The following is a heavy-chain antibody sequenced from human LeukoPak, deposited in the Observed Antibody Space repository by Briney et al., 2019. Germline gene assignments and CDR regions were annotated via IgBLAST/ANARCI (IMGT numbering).Heavy chain of an antibody. V-gene: IGHV3-64*01. J-gene: IGHJ5*02. CDR2: ISSNGGST. CDR3: ARDKSPRGRGANWFDP. CDR1: GFTFSSYA. Sequence: GGSLRLSCAASGFTFSSYAMHWVRQAPGKGLEYVSAISSNGGSTYYANSVKGRFTISRDNSKNTLYLQMGSLRAEDMAVYYCARDKSPRGRGANWFDPWGQGTLVTVSS. D-gene: IGHD1-26*01.